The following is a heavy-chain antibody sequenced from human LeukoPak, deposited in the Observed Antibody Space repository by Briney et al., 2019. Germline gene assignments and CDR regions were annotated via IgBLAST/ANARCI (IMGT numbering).Heavy chain of an antibody. Sequence: ASVKVSCKASGYTFTSYYMHWVRQAPGQGLEWMGIINPSGGSTSYAQKFQGRVTMTRDMSTSTVYMELSRLRSDDTAVYYCARQYITMIVGDAFDIWGQGTMVTVSS. CDR3: ARQYITMIVGDAFDI. V-gene: IGHV1-46*03. CDR1: GYTFTSYY. CDR2: INPSGGST. J-gene: IGHJ3*02. D-gene: IGHD3-22*01.